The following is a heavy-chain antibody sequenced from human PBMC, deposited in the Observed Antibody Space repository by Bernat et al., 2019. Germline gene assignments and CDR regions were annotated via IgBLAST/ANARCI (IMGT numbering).Heavy chain of an antibody. CDR2: IYYSGST. V-gene: IGHV4-39*01. Sequence: QLQLQESGPGLVKPSETLSLTCTVSGGSISSSSYYWGWIRQPPGKGLEWIGSIYYSGSTYYNPSLKSRVTISVDTSRNQFSLKLSSVTAADTAVYYCARQAPDCWSGYSPADYWGQGTLVTVSS. J-gene: IGHJ4*02. D-gene: IGHD3-3*01. CDR3: ARQAPDCWSGYSPADY. CDR1: GGSISSSSYY.